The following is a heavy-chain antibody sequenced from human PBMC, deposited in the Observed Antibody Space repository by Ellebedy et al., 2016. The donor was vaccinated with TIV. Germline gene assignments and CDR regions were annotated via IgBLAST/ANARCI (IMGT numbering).Heavy chain of an antibody. CDR3: ARRYCSSTSCYGGYYYYGMDV. CDR1: GGTFSSYA. Sequence: AASVKVSCKASGGTFSSYAISWVRQAPGQGLEWMGRIIPILGIANYAQKFQGRVTMTRNTSISTAYMELSSLRSEYTAVYYCARRYCSSTSCYGGYYYYGMDVWGQGTTVTVSS. CDR2: IIPILGIA. V-gene: IGHV1-69*04. J-gene: IGHJ6*02. D-gene: IGHD2-2*01.